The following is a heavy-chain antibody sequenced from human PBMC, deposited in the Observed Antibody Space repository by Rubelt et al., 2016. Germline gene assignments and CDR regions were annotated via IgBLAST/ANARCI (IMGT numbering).Heavy chain of an antibody. CDR2: IYYSGST. J-gene: IGHJ5*02. CDR1: GGSISSGGYY. Sequence: QVQLQESGPGLVKPSQTLSLICTVPGGSISSGGYYWSWIRQHPGKGLEWIGYIYYSGSTYYNPSLKIRVTISVDTFKNQFSLKLGSVTAADTAVYYCARGYDSSGYGLRWFDPWGQGTLVTVSS. D-gene: IGHD3-22*01. V-gene: IGHV4-31*03. CDR3: ARGYDSSGYGLRWFDP.